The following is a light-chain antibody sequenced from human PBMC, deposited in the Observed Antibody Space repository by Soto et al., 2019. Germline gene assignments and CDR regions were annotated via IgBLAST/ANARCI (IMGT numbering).Light chain of an antibody. J-gene: IGKJ1*01. V-gene: IGKV3-20*01. CDR1: QSVSSY. CDR2: AAS. Sequence: IGLTQSPATLSLSPGERATLSCRASQSVSSYLAWYQQKPAQAPRLLIYAASRRAPGIPERFSGSGSGTDFTLTISRLEPEDFAVYYCQQYLTSPKTFGQGTKVDI. CDR3: QQYLTSPKT.